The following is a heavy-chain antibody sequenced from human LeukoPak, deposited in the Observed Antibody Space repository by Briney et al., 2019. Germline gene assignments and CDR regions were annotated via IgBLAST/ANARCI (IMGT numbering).Heavy chain of an antibody. CDR2: ISYDGSNK. CDR3: ARDDYYGSGPFDY. D-gene: IGHD3-10*01. J-gene: IGHJ4*02. Sequence: GRSLRLSCAASGFTFSSYAMHWVRQAPGKGLEWVAVISYDGSNKYYADSVKGRFTISRDNSKNTLYLQMNSLRAEDTAVYYCARDDYYGSGPFDYWGQGTLVTVSS. V-gene: IGHV3-30-3*01. CDR1: GFTFSSYA.